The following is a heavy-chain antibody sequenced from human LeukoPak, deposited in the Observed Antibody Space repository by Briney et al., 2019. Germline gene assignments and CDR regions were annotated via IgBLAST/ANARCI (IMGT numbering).Heavy chain of an antibody. CDR1: GGTFSSYA. J-gene: IGHJ5*02. V-gene: IGHV1-69*13. CDR3: ATRLYSSGWYEGANWFDP. D-gene: IGHD6-19*01. Sequence: GASVKVSCTASGGTFSSYAISWVRQAPGQGLEWMGGIIPIFGTANYAQKFQGRVTITADESTSTAYMELSSLGSEDTAVYYCATRLYSSGWYEGANWFDPWGQGTLVTVSS. CDR2: IIPIFGTA.